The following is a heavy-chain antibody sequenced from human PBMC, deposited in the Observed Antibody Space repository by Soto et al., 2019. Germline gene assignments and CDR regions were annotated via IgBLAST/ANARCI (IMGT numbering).Heavy chain of an antibody. Sequence: ASVKVSCKASGYTFTDFYMHWVRQAPGQGLEWMGRINPSGGSTSYAQKFQGRVTMTEDTSTDTAYMELSSLRSEDTAVYYCATERSGYSYVLRWFDPWGQGTLVTVSS. CDR2: INPSGGST. V-gene: IGHV1-46*01. CDR3: ATERSGYSYVLRWFDP. J-gene: IGHJ5*02. D-gene: IGHD5-18*01. CDR1: GYTFTDFY.